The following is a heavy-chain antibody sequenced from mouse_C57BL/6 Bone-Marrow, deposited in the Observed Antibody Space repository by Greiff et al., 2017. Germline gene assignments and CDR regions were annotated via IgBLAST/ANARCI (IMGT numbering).Heavy chain of an antibody. CDR3: ARHYYGSSFYYYAMDY. D-gene: IGHD1-1*01. V-gene: IGHV1-64*01. CDR2: IHPTSGST. CDR1: GYTFTSYW. J-gene: IGHJ4*01. Sequence: VQLQQPGAELVKPGASVKLSCKASGYTFTSYWMHWVKQRPGQGLEWIGMIHPTSGSTNYNEKFKSKATLTVDKSSSTAYMQLSSLTSEDSAVYYCARHYYGSSFYYYAMDYWGQGTSVTVSS.